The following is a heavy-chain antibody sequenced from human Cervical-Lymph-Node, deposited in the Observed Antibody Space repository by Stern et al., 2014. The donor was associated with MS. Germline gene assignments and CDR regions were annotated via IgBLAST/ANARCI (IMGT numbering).Heavy chain of an antibody. J-gene: IGHJ4*02. CDR1: GYTFTSYW. CDR3: ARQRYFDY. CDR2: IFPGGSDI. V-gene: IGHV5-51*01. Sequence: EVQLVQSGPEVKRPGESLKISCQASGYTFTSYWIGWVRQMPGKGLEWIALIFPGGSDIRYSPSFQGQVTSSADKSSSTAYLQWNKLKASDTAIYYCARQRYFDYWGQGTLVTVSS.